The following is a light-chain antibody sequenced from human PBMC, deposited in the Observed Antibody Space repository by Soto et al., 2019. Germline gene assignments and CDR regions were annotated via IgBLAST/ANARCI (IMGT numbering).Light chain of an antibody. CDR2: AAS. V-gene: IGKV3-20*01. CDR3: QQYGSAPWT. J-gene: IGKJ1*01. CDR1: QSVSSSY. Sequence: EIVLTQSPGTPSLSPGERATLSCRASQSVSSSYLAWYQQKPGQAPRLLIYAASNRASGSPDRFGGTGSGTDFTLTISRLEPEDSAVYYCQQYGSAPWTFGQGTKVEI.